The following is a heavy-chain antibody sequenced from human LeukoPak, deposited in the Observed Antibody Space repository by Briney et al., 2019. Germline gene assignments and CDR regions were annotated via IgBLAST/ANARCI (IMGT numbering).Heavy chain of an antibody. V-gene: IGHV3-23*01. Sequence: GGSLRLSCAASGFTFSSYGMSWVRQAPGKGLEWVSAISGSGGSTYYADSVKGRFTISRGNSKNTLYLQMNSQRAEDTAVYYCAKGGYYESGSYYNYWGQGALVTVSS. CDR3: AKGGYYESGSYYNY. J-gene: IGHJ4*02. D-gene: IGHD3-10*01. CDR1: GFTFSSYG. CDR2: ISGSGGST.